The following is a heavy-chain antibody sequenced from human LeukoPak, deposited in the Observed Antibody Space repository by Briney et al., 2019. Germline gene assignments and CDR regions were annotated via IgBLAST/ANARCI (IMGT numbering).Heavy chain of an antibody. D-gene: IGHD2-15*01. V-gene: IGHV3-11*01. CDR1: GFTFSDYY. CDR2: ISSSGSTI. Sequence: GGSLRLSCAASGFTFSDYYMSWIRQAPGKGLEWVSYISSSGSTIYYADSVKGRFTISRDNAKNSLYLQMNSLRAEDTAVYYCAGWPRPDIVVVVAATSSGMDVWGQGTTVTVSS. J-gene: IGHJ6*02. CDR3: AGWPRPDIVVVVAATSSGMDV.